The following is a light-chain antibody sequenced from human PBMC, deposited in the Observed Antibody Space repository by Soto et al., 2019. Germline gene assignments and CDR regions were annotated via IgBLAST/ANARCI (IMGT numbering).Light chain of an antibody. CDR1: SSDVGAYRF. CDR2: DVS. V-gene: IGLV2-14*03. Sequence: QSVLTQPASVSGSPGQSIAISCTGTSSDVGAYRFVSWYQQHPGRAPKLMIYDVSNRPSGVSDRFSGSTSGNTASLTISGLQAEDEPDYYCSSFTSSDTYVFGTGTKVTVL. J-gene: IGLJ1*01. CDR3: SSFTSSDTYV.